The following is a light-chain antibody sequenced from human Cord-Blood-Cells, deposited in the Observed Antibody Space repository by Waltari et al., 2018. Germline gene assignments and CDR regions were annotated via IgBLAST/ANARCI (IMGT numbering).Light chain of an antibody. CDR1: QSISSY. V-gene: IGKV1-39*01. CDR3: QQSYSTPLYT. Sequence: DIQMTQSPSSLSASVGDRVTITCRASQSISSYLNWYQQKPGKAPKLLIYAASSLQSGVPSRFSGSGSETDFTHTISSLQPEDFATYYCQQSYSTPLYTFGHGTKLEIK. CDR2: AAS. J-gene: IGKJ2*01.